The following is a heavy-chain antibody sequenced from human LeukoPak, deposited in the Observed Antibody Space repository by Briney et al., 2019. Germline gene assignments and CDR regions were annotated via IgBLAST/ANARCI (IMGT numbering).Heavy chain of an antibody. V-gene: IGHV3-74*01. J-gene: IGHJ4*02. CDR3: VRLVALPYAYFDF. D-gene: IGHD2-2*01. CDR2: INSDGYST. CDR1: GFTFSGYW. Sequence: GGSLRLFCAASGFTFSGYWMHWVRQAPGKGVVWVSRINSDGYSTAYADSVKGRLTISRDNAKNTLYLQMNSLRAEDTAVYYCVRLVALPYAYFDFGGQGTRDTV.